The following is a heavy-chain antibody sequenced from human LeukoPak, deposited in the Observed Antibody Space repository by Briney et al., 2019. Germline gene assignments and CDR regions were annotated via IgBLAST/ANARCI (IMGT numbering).Heavy chain of an antibody. CDR2: IHPEGNEK. D-gene: IGHD1-1*01. CDR3: ARGDDFSGDH. V-gene: IGHV3-7*04. J-gene: IGHJ4*02. CDR1: GFTFSNFW. Sequence: QSGGSLRLSCAVSGFTFSNFWMSWVRQAPGTGLEWVANIHPEGNEKYHVEFVKGRFTISRDNTKNLLFLQMNGLRVDGTAVYYCARGDDFSGDHWGQGTLVTVSS.